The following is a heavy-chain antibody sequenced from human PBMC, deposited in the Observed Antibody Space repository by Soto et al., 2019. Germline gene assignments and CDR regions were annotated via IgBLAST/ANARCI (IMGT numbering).Heavy chain of an antibody. CDR1: GDSFSSYY. V-gene: IGHV4-59*12. J-gene: IGHJ4*02. CDR3: ARRDSSGYYQYYFDY. Sequence: PSETLSLTCTVSGDSFSSYYWSWIRQPPGKGLEWIGYIYYSGYTSYNPSLKSRVTISVDTSKNQFSLKLSSVTAADTAVYYCARRDSSGYYQYYFDYWGQGTLVTVS. CDR2: IYYSGYT. D-gene: IGHD3-22*01.